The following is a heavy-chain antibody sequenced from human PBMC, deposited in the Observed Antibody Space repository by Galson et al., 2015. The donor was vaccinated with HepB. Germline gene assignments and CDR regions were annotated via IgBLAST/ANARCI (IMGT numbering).Heavy chain of an antibody. Sequence: SVKVSCKASGYTFTSYGISWVRQAPGQGLEWMGWISAYNGNTNYAQKLQGRVTMTTDTSTSTAYMELRSLGSDDTAVYYCACCTYYYDSKEAFDIWGQGTMVTVSS. D-gene: IGHD3-22*01. J-gene: IGHJ3*02. CDR2: ISAYNGNT. CDR3: ACCTYYYDSKEAFDI. CDR1: GYTFTSYG. V-gene: IGHV1-18*01.